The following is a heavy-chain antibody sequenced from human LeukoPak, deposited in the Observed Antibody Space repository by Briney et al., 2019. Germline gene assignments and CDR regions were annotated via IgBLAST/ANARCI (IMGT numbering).Heavy chain of an antibody. Sequence: GASLKISCKASGYSITNYWIGWVRQMPGKGLEWMGIVYPGDSDTKYSPSFQGQVTISADKSISTAYLQWSSLKASDTAMYYCARPSITYSSSWYGEFYFDYWGQGTLVTVSS. CDR2: VYPGDSDT. V-gene: IGHV5-51*01. D-gene: IGHD6-13*01. CDR1: GYSITNYW. J-gene: IGHJ4*02. CDR3: ARPSITYSSSWYGEFYFDY.